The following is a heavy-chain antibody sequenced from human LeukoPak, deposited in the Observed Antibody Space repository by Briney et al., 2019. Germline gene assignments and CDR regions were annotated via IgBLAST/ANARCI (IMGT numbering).Heavy chain of an antibody. CDR3: ARVEPDYGDYLANAFDI. Sequence: GGSLRLSCAASGFTFSSYGMHWVRQAPGKGLEWGAVIWYDGSNKYYADSVKGRFTISRDNSKNTLYLQMNSLRAEDTAVYYCARVEPDYGDYLANAFDIWGQGTMVTVSS. CDR2: IWYDGSNK. CDR1: GFTFSSYG. D-gene: IGHD4-17*01. V-gene: IGHV3-33*08. J-gene: IGHJ3*02.